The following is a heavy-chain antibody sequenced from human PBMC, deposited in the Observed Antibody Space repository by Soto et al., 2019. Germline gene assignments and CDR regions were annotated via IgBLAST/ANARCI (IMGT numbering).Heavy chain of an antibody. CDR1: GYTFTSYG. CDR2: INPNSGGT. V-gene: IGHV1-2*04. D-gene: IGHD3-10*01. CDR3: ARDATLSGVQYYYYMDV. Sequence: ASVKVSCKASGYTFTSYGISWVRQAPGQGLEWMGWINPNSGGTNYAQKFQGWVTMTRDTSISTAYMELSRLRSDDTAVYYCARDATLSGVQYYYYMDVWGKGTTVTVSS. J-gene: IGHJ6*03.